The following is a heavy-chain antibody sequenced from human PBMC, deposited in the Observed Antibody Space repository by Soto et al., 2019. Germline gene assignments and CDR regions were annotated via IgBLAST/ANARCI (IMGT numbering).Heavy chain of an antibody. V-gene: IGHV2-5*02. CDR1: GFSLSSSGVG. CDR2: IYWDDDK. D-gene: IGHD4-4*01. CDR3: AHSRSTLTTLGGWFDP. Sequence: QITLKESGPTLVKPTQTLTLTCTFSGFSLSSSGVGVGWIRQPPGKALEWLALIYWDDDKRYSPSLKSRLTITKDTSKNQVVLTMTNMDPVDTATYYCAHSRSTLTTLGGWFDPWGQGTLVTVSS. J-gene: IGHJ5*02.